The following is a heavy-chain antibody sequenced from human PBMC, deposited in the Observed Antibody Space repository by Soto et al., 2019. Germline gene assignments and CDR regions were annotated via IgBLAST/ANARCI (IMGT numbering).Heavy chain of an antibody. Sequence: GGSLRLSCATSGFDFSNTWIHWVRQVPGQGLVWVSRINSDGSSIIYADSVKGRFTLSRDNAKNTVHLQMSSLRVEDTAVYYCAKDWYHTIDSWGQGIPVTVSS. CDR2: INSDGSSI. CDR1: GFDFSNTW. J-gene: IGHJ4*02. CDR3: AKDWYHTIDS. V-gene: IGHV3-74*01. D-gene: IGHD1-20*01.